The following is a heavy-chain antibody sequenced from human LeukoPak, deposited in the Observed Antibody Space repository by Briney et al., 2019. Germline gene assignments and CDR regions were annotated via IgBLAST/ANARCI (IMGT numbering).Heavy chain of an antibody. CDR2: ISGSGGST. J-gene: IGHJ5*02. CDR1: GFTFSSYA. D-gene: IGHD4-17*01. Sequence: PGGSLSLSCAASGFTFSSYAMSWVRQAPGKGLEWVSAISGSGGSTYYADSVKGRFTISRDNSKNTLYLQMNSLRAEDTAVYYCAKVHTWGERGYGDSLLNWFDPWGQGALVTVSS. CDR3: AKVHTWGERGYGDSLLNWFDP. V-gene: IGHV3-23*01.